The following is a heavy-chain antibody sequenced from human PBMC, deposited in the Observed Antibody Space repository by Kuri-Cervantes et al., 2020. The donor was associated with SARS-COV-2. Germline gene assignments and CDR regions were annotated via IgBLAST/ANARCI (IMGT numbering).Heavy chain of an antibody. Sequence: SETLSLTCTVSGGSTSSGSYYWSWIRQPPGKGLEWIGEINHSGSTNYNPSLKSRVTISVDTSKNQFSLKLSSVTAADTAVYYCARAPIVVVPAATHLPGGYFDYWGQGTLVTVSS. V-gene: IGHV4-39*07. CDR3: ARAPIVVVPAATHLPGGYFDY. D-gene: IGHD2-2*01. CDR1: GGSTSSGSYY. CDR2: INHSGST. J-gene: IGHJ4*02.